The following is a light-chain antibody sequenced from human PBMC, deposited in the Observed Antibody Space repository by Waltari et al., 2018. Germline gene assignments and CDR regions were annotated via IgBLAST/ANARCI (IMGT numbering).Light chain of an antibody. J-gene: IGLJ2*01. CDR2: DVT. V-gene: IGLV2-14*03. CDR3: CSFTATHTLL. CDR1: NPDVGATKF. Sequence: QSALTQPASVSGSPGQSIPLPLTGTNPDVGATKFVSWYKQHPGRAPQLMIYDVTERPSGISYRFSGSKSANTASLTISGLLPEDEAIYYCCSFTATHTLLFGGGTTVTVL.